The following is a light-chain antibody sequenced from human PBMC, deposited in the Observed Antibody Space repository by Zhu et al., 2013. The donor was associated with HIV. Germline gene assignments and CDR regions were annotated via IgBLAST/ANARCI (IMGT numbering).Light chain of an antibody. CDR1: QSVGSY. J-gene: IGKJ5*01. CDR3: QQRSKWPLT. CDR2: DAS. V-gene: IGKV3-11*01. Sequence: EIVLTQSPATLSLSPGERATLSCRASQSVGSYLAWYQQKPGQAPRLLIYDASKRATGIPVRFSGSGSGTDFTLSISSLEPEDFAVYYCQQRSKWPLTFGQGTRLEIK.